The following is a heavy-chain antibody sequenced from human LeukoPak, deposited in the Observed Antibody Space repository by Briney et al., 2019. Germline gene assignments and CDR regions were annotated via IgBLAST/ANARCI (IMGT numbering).Heavy chain of an antibody. J-gene: IGHJ4*02. V-gene: IGHV5-51*01. CDR2: IYPGDSDT. Sequence: GESLQISCKGSGYSFTSYWIGWVRPMPGKGLEWMGIIYPGDSDTRYSPSFQGQVTISADKSISTAYLQWSSLKASDTAMYYCASGPLYCGGDCYIDYWGQGTLVTVSS. CDR1: GYSFTSYW. CDR3: ASGPLYCGGDCYIDY. D-gene: IGHD2-21*02.